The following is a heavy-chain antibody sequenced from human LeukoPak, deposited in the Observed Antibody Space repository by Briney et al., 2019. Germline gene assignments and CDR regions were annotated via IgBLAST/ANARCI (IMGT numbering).Heavy chain of an antibody. CDR3: ARRVPLELSYYYYYYMDV. V-gene: IGHV3-7*01. Sequence: PGGSLRLSCAASGFAFGSYWISWVRQAPGKGLEWVANIKQDGSERYYVDSVKGRFTISRDNAKNSLYLQMNSLRAEDTAVYYCARRVPLELSYYYYYYMDVWGKGTTVTVSS. CDR2: IKQDGSER. D-gene: IGHD1-7*01. J-gene: IGHJ6*03. CDR1: GFAFGSYW.